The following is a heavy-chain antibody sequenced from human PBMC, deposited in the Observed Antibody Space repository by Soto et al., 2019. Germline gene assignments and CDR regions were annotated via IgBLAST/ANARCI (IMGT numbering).Heavy chain of an antibody. Sequence: GSLRLSCAASGFTFNIYAMTWVRQAPGKGLEWVSTTGATGRTTYYSDSVKGRFTVSRDNSKNTLDLQMSNLRAEDTAVYYCATVHNTSRSFDYWGQGTLVTVSS. CDR2: TGATGRTT. CDR1: GFTFNIYA. D-gene: IGHD1-20*01. CDR3: ATVHNTSRSFDY. J-gene: IGHJ4*02. V-gene: IGHV3-23*01.